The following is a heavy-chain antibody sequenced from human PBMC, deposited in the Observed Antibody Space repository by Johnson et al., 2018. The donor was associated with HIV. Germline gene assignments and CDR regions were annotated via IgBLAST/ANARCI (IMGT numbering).Heavy chain of an antibody. Sequence: QVQLVESGGGLVKPGGSLRLSCATSGFSFKDYYMNWVRQTPGKGLEWVSHISSSGTIKYYADSVKGRFTVSRDNAKKSLYLEMNSLRAEDTAVYYCARNGLIPAAKGVAFDIWGQGTTVTVSS. J-gene: IGHJ3*02. CDR1: GFSFKDYY. CDR2: ISSSGTIK. V-gene: IGHV3-11*04. D-gene: IGHD2-2*01. CDR3: ARNGLIPAAKGVAFDI.